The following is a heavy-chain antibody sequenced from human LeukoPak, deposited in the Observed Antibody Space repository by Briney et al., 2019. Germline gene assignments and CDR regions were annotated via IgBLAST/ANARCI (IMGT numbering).Heavy chain of an antibody. Sequence: GGSLRLSCAASGFTFISFSMNWVRQAPGKGLEWVSFISSSNCIYYADSVKGRFTISRDNAKNSVYLQLNSLRAEDTAVYYCARSRGVLITRGNDAFDIWGQGTMVTVSS. D-gene: IGHD3-22*01. CDR1: GFTFISFS. CDR2: ISSSNCI. J-gene: IGHJ3*02. CDR3: ARSRGVLITRGNDAFDI. V-gene: IGHV3-21*01.